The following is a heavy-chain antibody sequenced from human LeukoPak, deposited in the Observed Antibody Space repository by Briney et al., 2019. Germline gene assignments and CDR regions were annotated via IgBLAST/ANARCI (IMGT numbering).Heavy chain of an antibody. D-gene: IGHD3-10*01. J-gene: IGHJ4*02. V-gene: IGHV3-30-3*01. CDR3: ARVRSQHYSTDY. CDR2: ISWDGTIK. Sequence: GGSLRLSCAASGFTFRSYAIHWVRQAPGKGLEWVAFISWDGTIKYYADSVKGRFSISRDNSKNTLSLQMNSLRGEDTAVYYCARVRSQHYSTDYWGQGTLVTVSS. CDR1: GFTFRSYA.